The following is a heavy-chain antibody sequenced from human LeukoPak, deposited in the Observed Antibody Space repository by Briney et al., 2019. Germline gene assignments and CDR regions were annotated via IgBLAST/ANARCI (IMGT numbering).Heavy chain of an antibody. Sequence: PGGSLRLSCAASGFTFSTYVVNWVRQAPGKGLEWIGEINHSGSTNYNPPLKSRVTISVDTSKNQFSLKLSSVTAADTAVYYCARGPPAEVVVAATFDYWGQGTLVTVSS. CDR1: GFTFSTYV. V-gene: IGHV4-34*01. CDR3: ARGPPAEVVVAATFDY. CDR2: INHSGST. D-gene: IGHD2-15*01. J-gene: IGHJ4*02.